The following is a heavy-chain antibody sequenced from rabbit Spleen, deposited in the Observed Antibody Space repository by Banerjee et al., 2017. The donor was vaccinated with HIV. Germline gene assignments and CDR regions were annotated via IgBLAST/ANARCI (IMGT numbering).Heavy chain of an antibody. Sequence: QSLEESGGDLVKPGASLTLTCKASGIDFSSNWICWVRQAPGKGLEWIACIDTNDGDTDYANWPKGRFTISKTSSTTVTLQMTSLTVADTATYFCARDTGSSFSSYGMDLWGPGTLVTVS. CDR2: IDTNDGDT. D-gene: IGHD8-1*01. V-gene: IGHV1S40*01. J-gene: IGHJ6*01. CDR1: GIDFSSNW. CDR3: ARDTGSSFSSYGMDL.